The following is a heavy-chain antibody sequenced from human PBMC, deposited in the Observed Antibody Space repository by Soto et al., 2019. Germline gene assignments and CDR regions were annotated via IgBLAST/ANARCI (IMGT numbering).Heavy chain of an antibody. D-gene: IGHD2-15*01. CDR3: ARRAATLSFLDY. J-gene: IGHJ4*02. CDR1: GGSISSSSYY. CDR2: IYYSGST. Sequence: PSETLYLTCTVSGGSISSSSYYMGWIRQPPGKGQEWIGSIYYSGSTYYNPSLKSRVTIYVDTSKNQFSLKLSSVTAADSAVYYCARRAATLSFLDYWGQGTLVTVSS. V-gene: IGHV4-39*01.